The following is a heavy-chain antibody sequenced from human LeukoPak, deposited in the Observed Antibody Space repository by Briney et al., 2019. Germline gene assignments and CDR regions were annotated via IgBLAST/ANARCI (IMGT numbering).Heavy chain of an antibody. V-gene: IGHV3-13*01. CDR2: IGTASDT. J-gene: IGHJ6*03. CDR1: GFTFSSFD. D-gene: IGHD1-1*01. Sequence: GGSLRLSCAASGFTFSSFDMHWVRQPTGQGLEWVSTIGTASDTYYPGSVEGRFNLSRDSAKNSLYLQMNSLTAGDTAVYYCARGPPRGKYYYMDVWGKGTTVTVSS. CDR3: ARGPPRGKYYYMDV.